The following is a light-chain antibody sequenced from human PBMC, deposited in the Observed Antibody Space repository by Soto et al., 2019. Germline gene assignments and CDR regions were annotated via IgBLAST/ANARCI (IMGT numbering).Light chain of an antibody. CDR2: SDY. CDR1: SSNIGRNS. Sequence: QSVLTQSPSASGTPGQRVTISCSGSSSNIGRNSVSWYQKHPGTAPKLLIFSDYQRPSGVPERFSGSKSGTTASLAISGVQSEDEADYYCSTWEDSLNAWVFGGGTKLTVL. CDR3: STWEDSLNAWV. J-gene: IGLJ3*02. V-gene: IGLV1-44*01.